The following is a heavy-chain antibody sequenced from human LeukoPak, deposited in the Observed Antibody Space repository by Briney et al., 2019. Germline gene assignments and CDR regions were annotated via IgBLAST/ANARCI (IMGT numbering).Heavy chain of an antibody. D-gene: IGHD6-13*01. CDR1: GYTFTSYD. J-gene: IGHJ6*03. V-gene: IGHV1-8*01. CDR2: MNPNSGNT. CDR3: AREGIAAAGTFNYYYYMDV. Sequence: GASVKVSCKASGYTFTSYDINWVRQATGQGLEWMGWMNPNSGNTGYAQKFQGRVTMTRNTSISTAYMELSSLRSEDTAVYYCAREGIAAAGTFNYYYYMDVWGKGTTVTISS.